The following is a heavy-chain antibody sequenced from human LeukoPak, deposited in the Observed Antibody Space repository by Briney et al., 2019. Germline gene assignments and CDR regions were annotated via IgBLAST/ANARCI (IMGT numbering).Heavy chain of an antibody. CDR1: GFTFSSYN. Sequence: GGSLRLSCAASGFTFSSYNMNWVRQAPGKGLEWVSSITSSSSYIYYADSVKGRFTISRDNAKNSLYLQMNSLRAEDTAVYYCASLHIVVVTAIFDYWGQGTLVTVSS. J-gene: IGHJ4*02. CDR2: ITSSSSYI. V-gene: IGHV3-21*01. D-gene: IGHD2-21*02. CDR3: ASLHIVVVTAIFDY.